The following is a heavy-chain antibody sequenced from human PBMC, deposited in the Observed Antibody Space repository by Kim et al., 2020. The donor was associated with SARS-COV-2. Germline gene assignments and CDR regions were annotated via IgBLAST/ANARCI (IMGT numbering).Heavy chain of an antibody. CDR1: GGSISSSSYY. V-gene: IGHV4-39*07. J-gene: IGHJ4*02. CDR3: ARVHIQWLVLIDY. CDR2: IYYSGST. D-gene: IGHD6-19*01. Sequence: SETLSLTCTVSGGSISSSSYYWGWIRQPPGKGLEWIGSIYYSGSTYYNPSLKSRVTISVDTSKNQFSLKLSSVTAADTAVYYCARVHIQWLVLIDYWGQGTLVTVSS.